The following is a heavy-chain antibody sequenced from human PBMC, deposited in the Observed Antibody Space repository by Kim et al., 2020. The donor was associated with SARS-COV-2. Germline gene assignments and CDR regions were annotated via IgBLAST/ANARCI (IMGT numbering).Heavy chain of an antibody. CDR1: GFTFTRYS. CDR3: GCAMIAAAGRS. Sequence: GGSLRLSCAASGFTFTRYSMDWVRQAPGKGLEWVAYIKHDGSEIYFVYSVTGRFTFTSASDQNSVSLTLNILSVEDTATYYCGCAMIAAAGRSWG. CDR2: IKHDGSEI. J-gene: IGHJ5*01. V-gene: IGHV3-7*01. D-gene: IGHD6-13*01.